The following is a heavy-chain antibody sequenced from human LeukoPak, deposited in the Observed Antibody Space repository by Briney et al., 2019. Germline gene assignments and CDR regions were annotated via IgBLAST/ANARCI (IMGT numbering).Heavy chain of an antibody. CDR1: GYTFTSYG. Sequence: ASVKVSCKASGYTFTSYGISWVRQAPGQGLEWMGWISAYNGNTNYAQKLQGRVTMTRDTSISTAYMELSRLRSDDTAVYYCARDTGYSGSYRPKYYFDYWGQGTLVTVSS. J-gene: IGHJ4*02. CDR3: ARDTGYSGSYRPKYYFDY. D-gene: IGHD1-26*01. V-gene: IGHV1-18*01. CDR2: ISAYNGNT.